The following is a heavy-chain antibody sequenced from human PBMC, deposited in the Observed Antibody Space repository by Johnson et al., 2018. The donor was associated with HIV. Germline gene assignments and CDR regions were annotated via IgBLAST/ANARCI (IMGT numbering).Heavy chain of an antibody. CDR3: ARTRGYSYGLYAFDI. D-gene: IGHD5-18*01. J-gene: IGHJ3*02. Sequence: VQLVESGGGVVQPGRSLRLSCAASGFTFSSYAMHWVRQAPGKGLEWVAVVSYDGSNKYYADSVKGRFTISRDNSKNTLYLQINSLRAEDTAVYYCARTRGYSYGLYAFDIWGQGTMVTVSS. CDR2: VSYDGSNK. CDR1: GFTFSSYA. V-gene: IGHV3-30-3*01.